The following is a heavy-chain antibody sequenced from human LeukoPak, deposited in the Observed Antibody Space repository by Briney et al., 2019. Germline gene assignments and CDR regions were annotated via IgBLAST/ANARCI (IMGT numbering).Heavy chain of an antibody. CDR1: GGSISSGSYY. CDR2: IYTSGST. CDR3: ARDASRYYDAGDY. Sequence: SETLSLTCTVSGGSISSGSYYWSWTRQPAGKGLEWIGRIYTSGSTNYNPSLKSRVTISVDTSKNQFSLKLSSVTAADTAVYYCARDASRYYDAGDYWGQGTLVTVSS. J-gene: IGHJ4*02. V-gene: IGHV4-61*02. D-gene: IGHD3-22*01.